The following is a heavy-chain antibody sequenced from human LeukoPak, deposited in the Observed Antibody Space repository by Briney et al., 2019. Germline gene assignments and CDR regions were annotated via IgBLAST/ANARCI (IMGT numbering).Heavy chain of an antibody. Sequence: PGGSLRLSCAASGFTFSSYGMHWVRQAPGKGLEWVAVIWYDGSNKYYADSVKGRFTISRDNSKNTLYLQMNSLRAEDTAVYYCAKESSSGWDGVGYWGQGTLVTVSS. D-gene: IGHD6-19*01. CDR1: GFTFSSYG. CDR3: AKESSSGWDGVGY. V-gene: IGHV3-33*06. CDR2: IWYDGSNK. J-gene: IGHJ4*02.